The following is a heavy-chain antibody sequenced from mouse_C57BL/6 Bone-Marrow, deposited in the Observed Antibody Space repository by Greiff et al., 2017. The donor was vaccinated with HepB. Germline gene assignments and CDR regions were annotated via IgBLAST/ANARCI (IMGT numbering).Heavy chain of an antibody. Sequence: EVHLVESGGGLVQPKGSLKLSCAASGFSFNTYAMNWVRQAPGKGLEWVARIRSKSNNYATYYADSVKDRFTISRDDSESMLYLQMNNLKTEDTAMYYCVSYSTLFAYWGQGTLVTVSA. V-gene: IGHV10-1*01. D-gene: IGHD2-5*01. J-gene: IGHJ3*01. CDR2: IRSKSNNYAT. CDR3: VSYSTLFAY. CDR1: GFSFNTYA.